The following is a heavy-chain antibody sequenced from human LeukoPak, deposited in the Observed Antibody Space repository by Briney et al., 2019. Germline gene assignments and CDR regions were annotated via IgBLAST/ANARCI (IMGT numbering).Heavy chain of an antibody. J-gene: IGHJ4*02. Sequence: GGSLRLSCAASGFTFSSYAMSWVRQAPGKGLEWVSAISGSGGNTYYADSVKGRFTISRDNSKNTLYLQMNSLRAEDTAVYYCAKGGSDYDDHGYSFDYWGQGALVTVSS. CDR2: ISGSGGNT. V-gene: IGHV3-23*01. CDR1: GFTFSSYA. D-gene: IGHD1-26*01. CDR3: AKGGSDYDDHGYSFDY.